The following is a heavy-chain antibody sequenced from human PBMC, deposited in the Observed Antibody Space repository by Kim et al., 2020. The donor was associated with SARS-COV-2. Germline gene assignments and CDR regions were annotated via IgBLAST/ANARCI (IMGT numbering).Heavy chain of an antibody. J-gene: IGHJ4*02. V-gene: IGHV3-23*01. CDR3: ARGVTY. Sequence: SDGITSYIDSVKGRFTISSDNSKNTMYLQMNNLRAEDTALYFCARGVTYWGQGTLVTVSP. CDR2: SDGIT. D-gene: IGHD2-21*02.